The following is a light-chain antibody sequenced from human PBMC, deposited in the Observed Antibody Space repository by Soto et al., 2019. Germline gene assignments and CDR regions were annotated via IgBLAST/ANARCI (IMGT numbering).Light chain of an antibody. Sequence: DIQMTQSPSSLSVSVGDRVTITCRASQSISSFLNWYQQKPGRAPKLLIYASSNLQSGVPSTFSGSGSGTDFTLTISSLQPEDFATYYCQQSYSTPYTVGRGTKLEIK. CDR3: QQSYSTPYT. CDR1: QSISSF. V-gene: IGKV1-39*01. CDR2: ASS. J-gene: IGKJ2*01.